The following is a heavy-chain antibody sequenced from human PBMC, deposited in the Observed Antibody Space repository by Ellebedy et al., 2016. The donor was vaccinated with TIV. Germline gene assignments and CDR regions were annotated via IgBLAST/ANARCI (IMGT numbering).Heavy chain of an antibody. CDR2: VNPANENR. D-gene: IGHD4-23*01. J-gene: IGHJ3*02. Sequence: AASVKVSCKPSGFTFTTYAIHWVRQAPGQRLEWMGWVNPANENRKHSQKFQGRVTITRDTPATTAYMELSSLRSDDTAVYYCARDRLRWKAFDIWGQGTMVTVSS. V-gene: IGHV1-3*01. CDR1: GFTFTTYA. CDR3: ARDRLRWKAFDI.